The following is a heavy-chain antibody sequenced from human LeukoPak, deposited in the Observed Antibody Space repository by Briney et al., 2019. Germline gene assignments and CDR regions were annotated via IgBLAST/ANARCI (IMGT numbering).Heavy chain of an antibody. CDR3: ARDRGSDFDY. D-gene: IGHD3-10*01. J-gene: IGHJ4*02. CDR2: ISAYNGNT. Sequence: ASVKASCKASGYTFTSYGITWVPQSPGQGLEWMGWISAYNGNTNYAQKLQGRVTMTTDTSTSTAYMELRSLRSDDTAVYYCARDRGSDFDYWGQGTLVTVSS. CDR1: GYTFTSYG. V-gene: IGHV1-18*01.